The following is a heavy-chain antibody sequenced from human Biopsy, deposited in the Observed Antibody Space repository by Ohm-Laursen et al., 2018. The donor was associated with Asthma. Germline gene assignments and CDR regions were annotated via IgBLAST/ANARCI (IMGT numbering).Heavy chain of an antibody. Sequence: SLRLSCTASGFTFRTYAMDWVRQAPGRGLEWLADISSEGSWKNYADSVTGRFTISRDNARNTLTLVMNSLRPEDTAVYYCAKIEDARFAGYALDIWGQGTKVIVSA. D-gene: IGHD5-12*01. CDR1: GFTFRTYA. J-gene: IGHJ3*02. CDR3: AKIEDARFAGYALDI. V-gene: IGHV3-30*18. CDR2: ISSEGSWK.